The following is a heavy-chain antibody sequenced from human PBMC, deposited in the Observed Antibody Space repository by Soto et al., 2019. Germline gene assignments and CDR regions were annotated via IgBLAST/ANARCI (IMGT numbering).Heavy chain of an antibody. D-gene: IGHD3-9*01. Sequence: GGSLRLSCAASGITFSDYYMSWIRQAPGKGLEWVSYISSSSSYTNYADSVKGRFTISRDNAKNSLYLQMNSLRAEDTAVYYCARDLRYGFDYWGQGTLVTVSS. CDR3: ARDLRYGFDY. J-gene: IGHJ4*02. CDR2: ISSSSSYT. CDR1: GITFSDYY. V-gene: IGHV3-11*06.